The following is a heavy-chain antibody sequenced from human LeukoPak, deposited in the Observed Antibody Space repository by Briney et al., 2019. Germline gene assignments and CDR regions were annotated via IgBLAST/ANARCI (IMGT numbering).Heavy chain of an antibody. J-gene: IGHJ5*02. CDR1: GYTFTSYY. V-gene: IGHV1-46*01. D-gene: IGHD3-10*01. Sequence: ASVKVSCKASGYTFTSYYMHWVRQAPGQGLEWMGIINPSSGSTTYAQKFHGRVTMTRDTSTSTVYMELSSLRSEDTAVYYCARYREVPANWFDPWGQGTLVTVSS. CDR3: ARYREVPANWFDP. CDR2: INPSSGST.